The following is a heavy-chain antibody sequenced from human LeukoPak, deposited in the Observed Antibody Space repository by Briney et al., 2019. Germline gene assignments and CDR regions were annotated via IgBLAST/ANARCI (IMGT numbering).Heavy chain of an antibody. D-gene: IGHD2-2*02. J-gene: IGHJ4*02. CDR2: IYHSGST. CDR1: GYSISSGYY. V-gene: IGHV4-38-2*02. Sequence: SETLSLTCTVSGYSISSGYYWGWIRQPPGKGLEWIGSIYHSGSTYYNPSLKSRVTISVDTSKNQFSLKLSSVTAADTAVYYCARYTRRPYYFDYWGQGTLVTVSS. CDR3: ARYTRRPYYFDY.